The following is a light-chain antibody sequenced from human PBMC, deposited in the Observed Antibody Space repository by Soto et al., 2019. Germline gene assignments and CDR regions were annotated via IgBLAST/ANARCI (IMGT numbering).Light chain of an antibody. CDR1: SSDFGGYNY. J-gene: IGLJ3*02. CDR2: EVT. CDR3: SSSTSSNTWV. Sequence: QSVLTQPASVSGSPGQSITISCTGTSSDFGGYNYVSWYQHLPGKAPKLMIYEVTNRPSGVLNRFSGSKSANTASLTISGLQAEDEADYYCSSSTSSNTWVFSGGTKLTVL. V-gene: IGLV2-14*01.